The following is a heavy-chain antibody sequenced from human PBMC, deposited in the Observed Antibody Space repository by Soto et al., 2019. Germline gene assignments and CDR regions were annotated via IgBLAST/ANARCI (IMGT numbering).Heavy chain of an antibody. D-gene: IGHD5-12*01. Sequence: HPGGSLRLSCAASGFTFSDFAMSWVRQAPGKGLEWVSTLSGSGGTVNYADSVKGRFTISRDNSIHTLYLHMNSLKPEDTALYYCAKDGVATLSPYYFDSWGQGTLVTVSS. J-gene: IGHJ4*02. V-gene: IGHV3-23*01. CDR3: AKDGVATLSPYYFDS. CDR2: LSGSGGTV. CDR1: GFTFSDFA.